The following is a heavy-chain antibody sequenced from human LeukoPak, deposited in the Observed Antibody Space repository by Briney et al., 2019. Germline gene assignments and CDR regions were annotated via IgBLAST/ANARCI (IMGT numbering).Heavy chain of an antibody. V-gene: IGHV4-59*01. CDR3: TRGAGWLIDY. J-gene: IGHJ4*02. CDR2: FHNSGTS. CDR1: GGSIRNYY. D-gene: IGHD3-16*01. Sequence: SETLSLTCTVSGGSIRNYYWSWIRQSPGKGLEWIGYFHNSGTSTYNPSLKSRVTISADTSKNQFSLKLNSLTTADTAVYYCTRGAGWLIDYWGQGILVTVSS.